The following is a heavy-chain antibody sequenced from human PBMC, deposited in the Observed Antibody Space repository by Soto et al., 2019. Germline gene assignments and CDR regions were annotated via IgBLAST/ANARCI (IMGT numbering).Heavy chain of an antibody. CDR2: INAGNGNT. D-gene: IGHD2-15*01. J-gene: IGHJ4*02. Sequence: GASVKVSCKASGYTITSYAISWVRQAPGQRLEWMGWINAGNGNTKYSQKFQGRVTITRDTSASTAYMELSSLRSEDTAVYYCAREGYCSGGSCPPFAYWGQGTQVTVSS. CDR1: GYTITSYA. CDR3: AREGYCSGGSCPPFAY. V-gene: IGHV1-3*01.